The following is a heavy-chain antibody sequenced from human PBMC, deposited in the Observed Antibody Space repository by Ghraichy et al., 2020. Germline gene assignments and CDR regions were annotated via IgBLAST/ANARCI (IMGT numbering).Heavy chain of an antibody. CDR2: ISAGSSYI. CDR1: GFTFSTYS. D-gene: IGHD6-6*01. J-gene: IGHJ4*02. CDR3: ARERPIDY. V-gene: IGHV3-21*01. Sequence: GGSLRHSCVASGFTFSTYSMNWVRQAPGKGLEWVSFISAGSSYIYYADSVKGRFTISRDNAKNSLYLQMNSLKTEDTAVYYCARERPIDYWGQGTLVTVSS.